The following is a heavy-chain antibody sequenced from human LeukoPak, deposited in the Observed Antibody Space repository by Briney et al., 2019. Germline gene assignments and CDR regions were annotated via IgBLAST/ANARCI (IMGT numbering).Heavy chain of an antibody. CDR2: ISYDESNK. CDR3: ARVRDSSNWYVFDI. V-gene: IGHV3-30*04. J-gene: IGHJ3*02. D-gene: IGHD6-13*01. Sequence: GGSLRLSCAASGFTFSSYPMHWVRQAPGKGLEWVAVISYDESNKYYADSVKGRFTVSRDNSKNTLYLQMNSLRAVDTAVYYCARVRDSSNWYVFDIWGQGTMVTVSS. CDR1: GFTFSSYP.